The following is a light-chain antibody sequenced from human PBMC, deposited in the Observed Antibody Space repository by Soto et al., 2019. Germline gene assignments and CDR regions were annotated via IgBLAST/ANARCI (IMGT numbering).Light chain of an antibody. V-gene: IGKV3-20*01. CDR1: QSVTSSY. CDR2: GAS. J-gene: IGKJ2*01. Sequence: ETVLTQSPGTLSLSPGERATLSCRASQSVTSSYLAWYQQKPGQAPRLLIYGASNRATGIPDRFSGSGSGTDFTLTINRLEPEDFAVYYCQQYGNSPRTFGQGTNLEI. CDR3: QQYGNSPRT.